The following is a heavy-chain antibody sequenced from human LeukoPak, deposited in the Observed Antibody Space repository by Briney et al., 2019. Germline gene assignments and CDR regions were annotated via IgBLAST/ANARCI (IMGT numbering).Heavy chain of an antibody. CDR1: GFTVSTNY. Sequence: GGSLRLSCAASGFTVSTNYMNWVRQAPGTALEGVSILYSCSSTYYADSVEGRFTISRDSSKNTLFLQMNDLRAEDTAVYYCARVGDHFHWYLDLWGRGTLVTVSS. D-gene: IGHD3-3*02. V-gene: IGHV3-53*01. CDR2: LYSCSST. J-gene: IGHJ2*01. CDR3: ARVGDHFHWYLDL.